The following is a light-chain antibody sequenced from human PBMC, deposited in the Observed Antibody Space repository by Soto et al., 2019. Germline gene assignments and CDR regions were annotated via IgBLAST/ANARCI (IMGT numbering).Light chain of an antibody. CDR3: QYFDGDFVI. CDR2: ENK. V-gene: IGLV6-57*04. Sequence: NFMLTQPHSVSESPGKTVTISCTRSSGSIANNYVQWYQQRPASAPTNVIYENKIRPSGGPGRFSGATDGSTNSASLTISGLQDEDEDYYYCQYFDGDFVIFGGGTKLTVL. J-gene: IGLJ2*01. CDR1: SGSIANNY.